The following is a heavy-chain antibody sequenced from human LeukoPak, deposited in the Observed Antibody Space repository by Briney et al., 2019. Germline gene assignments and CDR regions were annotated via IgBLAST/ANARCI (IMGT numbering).Heavy chain of an antibody. CDR2: IYTSGST. V-gene: IGHV4-4*07. CDR3: ARCYGSGDLKDAFDI. CDR1: GGSISSYY. J-gene: IGHJ3*02. Sequence: SETLSLTCTVSGGSISSYYWSWIRQPAGKGLEWIGRIYTSGSTNYNPSLKSRVTMSVDTSKNQFSLKLSSVTAADTAVYYCARCYGSGDLKDAFDIWGQGTMVTVSS. D-gene: IGHD3-10*01.